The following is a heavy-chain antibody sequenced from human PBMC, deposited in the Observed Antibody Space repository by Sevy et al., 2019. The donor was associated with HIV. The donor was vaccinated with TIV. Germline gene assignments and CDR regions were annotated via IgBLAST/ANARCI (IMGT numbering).Heavy chain of an antibody. J-gene: IGHJ4*02. D-gene: IGHD3-22*01. CDR1: GFNLSPYW. CDR2: IKQDGNEK. CDR3: ASNTYHYDSNTYYPVY. V-gene: IGHV3-7*01. Sequence: GGSLRLSCVASGFNLSPYWMTWVRQAPGKGLEWVANIKQDGNEKYYVDSVKGRFTVSGDNAKNVLYLQMYSLRVEDTAVYFCASNTYHYDSNTYYPVYWGQGTRVTVSS.